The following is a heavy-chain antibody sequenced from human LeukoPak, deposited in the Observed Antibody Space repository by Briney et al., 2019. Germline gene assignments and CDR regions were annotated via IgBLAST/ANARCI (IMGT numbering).Heavy chain of an antibody. CDR1: GFTFGDYA. V-gene: IGHV3-49*04. Sequence: SLRLSCTASGFTFGDYAMSWVRQAPGKGLEWVGFIRSKAYGGTTEYAASVKGRFTISRDDSKSIAYLQMNSLKTEDTAVYYCTREAGYSSSPFDYWGQGTLVTVSS. CDR3: TREAGYSSSPFDY. CDR2: IRSKAYGGTT. J-gene: IGHJ4*02. D-gene: IGHD6-19*01.